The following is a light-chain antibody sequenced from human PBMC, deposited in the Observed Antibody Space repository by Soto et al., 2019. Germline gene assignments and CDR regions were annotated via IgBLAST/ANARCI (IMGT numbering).Light chain of an antibody. CDR3: AAWDDTLNGHYV. CDR2: NNN. J-gene: IGLJ1*01. CDR1: YSNIGSNT. V-gene: IGLV1-44*01. Sequence: QSVLTQPPSASGTPGQRVTISCSGSYSNIGSNTVNWYQHLPGTAPKLLISNNNQRPSGVPDRFSASNSGTSASLAISGLQSADEAEYYCAAWDDTLNGHYVFGTGTKLTVL.